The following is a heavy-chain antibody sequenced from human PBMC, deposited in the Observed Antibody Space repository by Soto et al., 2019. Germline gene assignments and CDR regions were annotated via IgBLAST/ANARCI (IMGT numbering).Heavy chain of an antibody. CDR1: GYSFTRYG. CDR2: ISANSGNT. Sequence: ASVKVSCKASGYSFTRYGFSWVRQAPGQGLEWLGWISANSGNTRYAQKFQGRVTLTTDTSTSTAYMELRSRRADDTAVYYCARGTPCSGASCYVGEFDCWGQGTLVTVSS. V-gene: IGHV1-18*01. D-gene: IGHD2-2*01. J-gene: IGHJ4*02. CDR3: ARGTPCSGASCYVGEFDC.